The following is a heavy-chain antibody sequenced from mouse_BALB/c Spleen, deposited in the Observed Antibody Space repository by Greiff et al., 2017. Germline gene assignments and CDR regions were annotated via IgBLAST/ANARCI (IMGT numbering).Heavy chain of an antibody. J-gene: IGHJ2*01. CDR3: ARGTIGGYFDY. D-gene: IGHD3-1*01. CDR1: GFTFSSYT. CDR2: ISNGGGST. Sequence: DVQLVESGGGLVQPGGSLKLSCAASGFTFSSYTMSWVRQTPEKRLEWVAYISNGGGSTYYPDTVKGRFTISRDNAKNTLYLQMSSLKSEDTAMYYCARGTIGGYFDYWGQGTTLTVSS. V-gene: IGHV5-12-2*01.